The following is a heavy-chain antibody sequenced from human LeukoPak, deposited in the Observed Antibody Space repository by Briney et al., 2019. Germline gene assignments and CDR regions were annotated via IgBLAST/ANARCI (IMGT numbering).Heavy chain of an antibody. CDR3: ASVPVWGLSGYSYFDY. J-gene: IGHJ4*02. D-gene: IGHD5-12*01. V-gene: IGHV4-34*01. CDR2: INHSGST. Sequence: SETLSLTCAVYGGSFSGYYWSWIRQPPGKGLEWIGEINHSGSTNYNPSLKSRVTISVDTSKNLFSLKLSSVTAADTAVYCCASVPVWGLSGYSYFDYWGQGTLVTVSS. CDR1: GGSFSGYY.